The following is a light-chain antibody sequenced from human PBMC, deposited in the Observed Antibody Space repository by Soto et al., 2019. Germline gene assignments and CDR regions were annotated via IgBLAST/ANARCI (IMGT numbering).Light chain of an antibody. CDR3: CSYAGSYTLV. V-gene: IGLV2-11*01. Sequence: QSALTQPRSVSGSPGQSVTISCTGTSSDVGAYNFVSWYQQHPGRVRKLMIYDVSRRPSGVPDRFSGSKSGNTASLTISGLQADDEADYYCCSYAGSYTLVFGGGTKLTVL. CDR2: DVS. CDR1: SSDVGAYNF. J-gene: IGLJ3*02.